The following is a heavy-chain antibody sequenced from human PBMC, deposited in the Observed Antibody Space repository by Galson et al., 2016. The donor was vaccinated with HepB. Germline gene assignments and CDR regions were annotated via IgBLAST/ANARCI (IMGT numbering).Heavy chain of an antibody. V-gene: IGHV3-21*01. Sequence: SVKGRFTISRDNAKNSLYLQMSSLRADDTAVYYCARDLSGPDYWGQGTLVTVSS. CDR3: ARDLSGPDY. J-gene: IGHJ4*02.